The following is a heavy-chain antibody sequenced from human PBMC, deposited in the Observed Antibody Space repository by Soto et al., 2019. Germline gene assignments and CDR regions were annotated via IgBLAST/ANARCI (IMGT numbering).Heavy chain of an antibody. CDR2: ISSSSSYI. CDR3: ARGTSSGWYYFDY. CDR1: GFTFSSYS. D-gene: IGHD6-19*01. Sequence: GSLRLSCAASGFTFSSYSMNWVRQAPGKGLEWVSSISSSSSYIYYADSVKGRFTISRDNAKNSLYLQMNSLRADDTAVYYCARGTSSGWYYFDYWGQGTLVTVSS. J-gene: IGHJ4*02. V-gene: IGHV3-21*01.